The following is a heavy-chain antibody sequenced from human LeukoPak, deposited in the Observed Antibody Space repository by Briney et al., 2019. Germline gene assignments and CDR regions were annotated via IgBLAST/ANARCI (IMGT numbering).Heavy chain of an antibody. CDR1: GGSISSYY. CDR3: AREVSSTWFEWFDP. D-gene: IGHD6-13*01. CDR2: IYYSGST. J-gene: IGHJ5*02. Sequence: SETLSLTCTVSGGSISSYYWSWIRQPPGKGLEWSGYIYYSGSTNYNPSLKSRVIISMDTSKNQFSLKLSSVTAADTAVYYCAREVSSTWFEWFDPWGQGTLVTVSS. V-gene: IGHV4-59*01.